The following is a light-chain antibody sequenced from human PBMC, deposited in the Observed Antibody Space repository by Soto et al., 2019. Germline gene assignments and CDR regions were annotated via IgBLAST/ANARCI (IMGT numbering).Light chain of an antibody. CDR2: LGS. V-gene: IGKV2-28*01. Sequence: EIVMTQSPLTLPVTPGEPASISCRSSQSLLHSNGYNYLDWYLQKPGQSPQLLIYLGSNRASGVPDRFSGSGSGTDFTLTINSLQPEDFATYYCQQSYNGPFTFGPGTKVDIK. J-gene: IGKJ3*01. CDR3: QQSYNGPFT. CDR1: QSLLHSNGYNY.